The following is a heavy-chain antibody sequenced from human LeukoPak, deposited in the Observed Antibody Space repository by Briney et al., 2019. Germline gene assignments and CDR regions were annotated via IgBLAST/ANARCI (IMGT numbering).Heavy chain of an antibody. CDR1: GFTFSTYC. V-gene: IGHV3-7*03. D-gene: IGHD3-3*01. J-gene: IGHJ4*02. CDR2: IKEDGSLK. Sequence: GGSLRLSCATSGFTFSTYCMTWVRQAPGKGLEWVANIKEDGSLKYYVDSVKGRFTISRDNAKNSLYLQMSSLRVEDTAVYYCARDVLGRSGEQLDYWGQGTLVTVSS. CDR3: ARDVLGRSGEQLDY.